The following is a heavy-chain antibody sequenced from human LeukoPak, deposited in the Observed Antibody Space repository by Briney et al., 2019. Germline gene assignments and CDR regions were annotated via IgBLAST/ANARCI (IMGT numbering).Heavy chain of an antibody. Sequence: GGSLRLSCAASGFRFSSYAMSWVRQAPGKGLEWVSAISGSGVSTYYADSVKGRFTISRDNSKNTLYLQMNSLRAEDTAVYYCAKDRDHSNYIYYMDVWGKGTTVTVSS. J-gene: IGHJ6*03. CDR2: ISGSGVST. CDR1: GFRFSSYA. D-gene: IGHD4-11*01. V-gene: IGHV3-23*01. CDR3: AKDRDHSNYIYYMDV.